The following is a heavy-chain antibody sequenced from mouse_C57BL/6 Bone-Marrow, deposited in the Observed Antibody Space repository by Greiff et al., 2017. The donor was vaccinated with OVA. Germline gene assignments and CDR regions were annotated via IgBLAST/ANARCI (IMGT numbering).Heavy chain of an antibody. CDR2: IYPRSGNT. CDR1: GYTFTSYG. V-gene: IGHV1-81*01. J-gene: IGHJ4*01. Sequence: VQLQQSGAELARPGASVKLSCKASGYTFTSYGISWVKQRTGQGLEWIGEIYPRSGNTYYNEKFKGKATLTADKSSSTAYMELRSLTSEDSAVYFCARHYSNYPYAMDYWGQGTSVTVSS. CDR3: ARHYSNYPYAMDY. D-gene: IGHD2-5*01.